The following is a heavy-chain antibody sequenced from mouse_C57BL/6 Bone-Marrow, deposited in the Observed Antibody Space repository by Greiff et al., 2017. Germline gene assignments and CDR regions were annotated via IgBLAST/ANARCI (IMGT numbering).Heavy chain of an antibody. J-gene: IGHJ4*01. CDR2: ISSGGSYT. V-gene: IGHV5-6*01. CDR1: GFTFSSYG. D-gene: IGHD1-1*01. Sequence: EVQVVESGGDLVKPGGSLKLSCAASGFTFSSYGMSWVRQTPDKRLEWVATISSGGSYTYYPDSVKGRFTISRDNAKNTLYLQMSSLKSEETAMYYCARRFITTVVARSYAMDYWGQGTSVTVSS. CDR3: ARRFITTVVARSYAMDY.